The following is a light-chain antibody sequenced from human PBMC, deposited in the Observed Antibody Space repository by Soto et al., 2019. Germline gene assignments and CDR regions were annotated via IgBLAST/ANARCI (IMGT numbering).Light chain of an antibody. V-gene: IGLV1-44*01. CDR1: SSNIGSNT. CDR2: SNN. J-gene: IGLJ1*01. Sequence: SVLTQPPSASGTPGQRVTISCSGSSSNIGSNTVNWFQQLPGTAPKLLIYSNNQRPSGVPDRFSGSKSGTSASLAISGLQSEDEADYYCAAWDASLNGYVFGTGTKLTVL. CDR3: AAWDASLNGYV.